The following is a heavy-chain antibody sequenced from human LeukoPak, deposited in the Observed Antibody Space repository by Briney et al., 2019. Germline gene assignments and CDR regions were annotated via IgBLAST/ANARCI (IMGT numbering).Heavy chain of an antibody. CDR2: IHSDGSST. V-gene: IGHV3-74*01. J-gene: IGHJ4*02. CDR1: GFTFSRYS. D-gene: IGHD3-22*01. CDR3: ARSLDYYDSSGYGY. Sequence: GGSLRLSCAASGFTFSRYSMHWVRQAPGKGLVWVSHIHSDGSSTSYADSVKGRFTISRDNAKNTMYLQMNSLRAEDTAVYYCARSLDYYDSSGYGYWGQGTLVTVSS.